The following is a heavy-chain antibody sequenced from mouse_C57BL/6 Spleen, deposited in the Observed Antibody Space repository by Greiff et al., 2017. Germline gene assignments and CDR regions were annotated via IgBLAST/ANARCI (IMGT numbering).Heavy chain of an antibody. J-gene: IGHJ2*01. D-gene: IGHD1-3*01. CDR2: IYPGDGDT. Sequence: QVQLQQPGPELVKPGASVKISCEASGYAFSSSWMNWVKQRPGKGLEWIGRIYPGDGDTNYNGKFKGKATLTADKSSSTAYMQLSSLTSEDSAVYFCARASKVSRSGDYWGQGTTLTVSS. CDR1: GYAFSSSW. V-gene: IGHV1-82*01. CDR3: ARASKVSRSGDY.